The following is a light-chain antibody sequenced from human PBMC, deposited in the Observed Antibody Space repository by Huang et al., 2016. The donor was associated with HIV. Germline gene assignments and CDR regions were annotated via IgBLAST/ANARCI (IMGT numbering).Light chain of an antibody. V-gene: IGKV3-15*01. CDR1: QSVNSD. J-gene: IGKJ1*01. CDR2: GAS. Sequence: EIVMTQSPASLPVSPGERATLSCRARQSVNSDLAWYQKKPGQAPRLPMYGASTRATGVPPRFSGIGSGTNFPLTISSLQSEDFAFYYCHQYHDWPRTFGQGTKVEVK. CDR3: HQYHDWPRT.